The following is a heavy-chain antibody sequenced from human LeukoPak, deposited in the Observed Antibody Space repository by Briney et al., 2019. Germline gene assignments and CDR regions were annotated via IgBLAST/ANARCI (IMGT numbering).Heavy chain of an antibody. CDR1: GGSFSGYY. CDR3: ALARLKWELLF. D-gene: IGHD1-26*01. CDR2: INHSGST. Sequence: SETLSLTCAVYGGSFSGYYWSWIRQPPGKGLEWIGEINHSGSTNYNPSLKSRVTISVDTSKNQFSLKLSSVTAADTAVYYCALARLKWELLFWGQGTLVTVSS. J-gene: IGHJ4*02. V-gene: IGHV4-34*01.